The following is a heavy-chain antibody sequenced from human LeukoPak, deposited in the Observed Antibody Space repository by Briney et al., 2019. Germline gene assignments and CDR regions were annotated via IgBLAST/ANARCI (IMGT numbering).Heavy chain of an antibody. CDR2: INHSGST. D-gene: IGHD6-13*01. Sequence: SETLPLTCAVYGGSFSGYYWSWIRQPPGKGLEWIGEINHSGSTNYNPSLKSRVTISVDTSKNQFSLKLSSVTAADTAVYYCARGRIAAAPRFDPWGQGTLVTVSS. V-gene: IGHV4-34*01. CDR3: ARGRIAAAPRFDP. CDR1: GGSFSGYY. J-gene: IGHJ5*02.